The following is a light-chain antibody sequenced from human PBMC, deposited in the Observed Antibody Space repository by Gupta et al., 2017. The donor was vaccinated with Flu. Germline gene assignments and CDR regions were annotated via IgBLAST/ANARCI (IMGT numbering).Light chain of an antibody. CDR1: QSVSSY. CDR2: DAS. Sequence: EIVLTQSPATLSLSQVERATLSCRASQSVSSYLAWYQQKPGQAPRLLIYDASNRATGIPARFSGSGSGTDFTLTISSLEPEDFAVYYWQQRSNWPPITFGQGTRLEIK. J-gene: IGKJ5*01. V-gene: IGKV3-11*01. CDR3: QQRSNWPPIT.